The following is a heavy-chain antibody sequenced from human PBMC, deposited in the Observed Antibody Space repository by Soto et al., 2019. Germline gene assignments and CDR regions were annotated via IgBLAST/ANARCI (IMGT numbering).Heavy chain of an antibody. CDR2: IYNSGDT. V-gene: IGHV3-23*05. Sequence: PGGSLRLSCAASGFTLNNQAMSWVRQAPGKGLEWVSSIYNSGDTYYADSVKGRFTISRDNSKNTLYLQMNSLRVEDTAVYYCASRAAYVVATDYWGQGILVTVSS. CDR3: ASRAAYVVATDY. J-gene: IGHJ4*02. CDR1: GFTLNNQA. D-gene: IGHD5-12*01.